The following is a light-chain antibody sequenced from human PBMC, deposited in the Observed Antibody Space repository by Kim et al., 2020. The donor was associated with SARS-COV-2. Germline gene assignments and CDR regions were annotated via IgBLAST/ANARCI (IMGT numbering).Light chain of an antibody. V-gene: IGKV1-8*01. CDR1: QGISSY. CDR2: AAS. CDR3: QQYYSYPVT. Sequence: ASTGDRVTITCRASQGISSYLAWYQQKPGKAPKLLIYAASTLQSGVPSRFSGSGSGTDFTLTISCLQSEDFATYYCQQYYSYPVTFGQGTRLEIK. J-gene: IGKJ5*01.